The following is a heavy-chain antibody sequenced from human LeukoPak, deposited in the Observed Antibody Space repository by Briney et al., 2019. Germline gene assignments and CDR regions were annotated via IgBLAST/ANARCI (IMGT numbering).Heavy chain of an antibody. Sequence: SETLSLTCTVSGGPTANYYWAWIRQPAGKGLEWIGRIYTTGTTTYNPSLKSRVTLSLDTSKNQFSLTLNSVTAADTAIYYCARSYYGSGTRRFYYYYMDLWGKGTTVTVSS. J-gene: IGHJ6*03. CDR1: GGPTANYY. CDR3: ARSYYGSGTRRFYYYYMDL. V-gene: IGHV4-4*07. CDR2: IYTTGTT. D-gene: IGHD3-10*01.